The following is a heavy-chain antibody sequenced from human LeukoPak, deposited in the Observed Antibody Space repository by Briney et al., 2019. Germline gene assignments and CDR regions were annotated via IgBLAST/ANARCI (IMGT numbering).Heavy chain of an antibody. V-gene: IGHV3-23*01. CDR1: GFTFSSYA. CDR3: AKSVDYCSGGSCHSDY. CDR2: ISGSGGST. D-gene: IGHD2-15*01. Sequence: GGSLRLSCAASGFTFSSYAMSWVRQAPGKALEWVSAISGSGGSTYYADSVKGRFTISRDNSKNTLYLQMNSLRAEDTAVYYCAKSVDYCSGGSCHSDYWGQGTLVTVSS. J-gene: IGHJ4*02.